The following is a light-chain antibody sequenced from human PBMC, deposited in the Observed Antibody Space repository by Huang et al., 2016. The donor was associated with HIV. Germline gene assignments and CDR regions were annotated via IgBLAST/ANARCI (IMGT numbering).Light chain of an antibody. CDR1: LGIRKY. V-gene: IGKV1-9*01. CDR3: QQLDNYPRT. CDR2: AAS. J-gene: IGKJ1*01. Sequence: IQLTQSPSSLSASVGDRVTITCRASLGIRKYLAWYQQKPGKAPKLLIYAASTLQSGVPARFSGGGAGTDFTLTIISLKPEDFATYYCQQLDNYPRTFGQGSKVEIK.